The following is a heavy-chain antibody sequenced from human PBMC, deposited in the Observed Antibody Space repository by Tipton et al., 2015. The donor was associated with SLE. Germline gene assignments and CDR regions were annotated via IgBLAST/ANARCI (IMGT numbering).Heavy chain of an antibody. J-gene: IGHJ4*02. CDR2: IKKDGSEK. CDR1: GFTFSSQW. Sequence: SLRLSCVGSGFTFSSQWMTWARQAPGKGLEWVANIKKDGSEKYYVDSVKGRFTISRDNTKNSLYLQMNSLRVEDTALYYCASLICGGICSPAQVGNYWGQGTLVTVSS. CDR3: ASLICGGICSPAQVGNY. D-gene: IGHD2-21*01. V-gene: IGHV3-7*03.